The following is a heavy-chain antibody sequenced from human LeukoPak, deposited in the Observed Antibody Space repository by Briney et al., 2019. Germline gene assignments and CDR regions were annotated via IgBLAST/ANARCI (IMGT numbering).Heavy chain of an antibody. V-gene: IGHV3-23*01. CDR2: ISGSGGST. Sequence: GGSLRLSCAASGFTFSSYAMSWVRQAPGKGLEWVSAISGSGGSTYYADSVKGRFTISRDNAKNSLYLQMNSLRAEDTAVYYCARDAIAAAGTCFDYWGQGTLVTVSS. J-gene: IGHJ4*02. CDR3: ARDAIAAAGTCFDY. CDR1: GFTFSSYA. D-gene: IGHD6-13*01.